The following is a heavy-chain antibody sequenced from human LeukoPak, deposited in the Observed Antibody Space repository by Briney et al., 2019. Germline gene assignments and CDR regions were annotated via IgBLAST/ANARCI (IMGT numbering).Heavy chain of an antibody. CDR1: GFAFGHYR. Sequence: GGSLRLFCAASGFAFGHYRMHWVRQAPGKGLVWVSTINTGGTKTYPVSVKGRFTICRDNAKNTLFLPMHSLRAEDTGVYSCTRGLPGEFDYWGQGTMVTVSS. D-gene: IGHD3-10*01. CDR3: TRGLPGEFDY. V-gene: IGHV3-74*01. CDR2: INTGGTK. J-gene: IGHJ4*02.